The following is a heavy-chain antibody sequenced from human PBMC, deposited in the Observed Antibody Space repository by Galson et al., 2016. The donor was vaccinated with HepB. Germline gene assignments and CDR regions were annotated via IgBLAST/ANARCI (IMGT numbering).Heavy chain of an antibody. Sequence: SLRLSCAASGFTVSNNYMTWVRQAPGKGLEWVSLIYSDGSTRYAGSVKGRFTISRDNSKNTLFLQMNSLRAEDTALYYCARDIAGDGKAAFDIWGQGTMVIVSS. D-gene: IGHD2-21*01. CDR1: GFTVSNNY. CDR3: ARDIAGDGKAAFDI. J-gene: IGHJ3*02. CDR2: IYSDGST. V-gene: IGHV3-53*01.